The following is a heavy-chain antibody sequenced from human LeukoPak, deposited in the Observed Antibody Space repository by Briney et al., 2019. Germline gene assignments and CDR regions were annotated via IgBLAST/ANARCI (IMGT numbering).Heavy chain of an antibody. Sequence: GGSLRLSCAASGFTVSSNYMSWVRQAPGKGLEWVSVIYSGGSTYYADSVKGRFTISRDNSKNTLYLQMNSLRAEDTALYLCARDMVGTSSNWFDPWGQGTLVTVSS. CDR2: IYSGGST. CDR3: ARDMVGTSSNWFDP. CDR1: GFTVSSNY. V-gene: IGHV3-66*01. D-gene: IGHD1-26*01. J-gene: IGHJ5*02.